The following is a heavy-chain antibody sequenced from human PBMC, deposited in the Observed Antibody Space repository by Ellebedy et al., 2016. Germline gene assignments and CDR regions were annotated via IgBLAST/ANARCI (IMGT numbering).Heavy chain of an antibody. CDR1: GFSLRDYA. Sequence: GESLKISXAASGFSLRDYAMSWVRQAPGKGLMWVSRIRFDGSSTSYADSVKGRFLISRDNAKNTLHLQMNSLRAEDTAVYYCARRGAVPGTLDNWGQGTLVTVSS. CDR2: IRFDGSST. V-gene: IGHV3-74*01. CDR3: ARRGAVPGTLDN. D-gene: IGHD2-15*01. J-gene: IGHJ4*02.